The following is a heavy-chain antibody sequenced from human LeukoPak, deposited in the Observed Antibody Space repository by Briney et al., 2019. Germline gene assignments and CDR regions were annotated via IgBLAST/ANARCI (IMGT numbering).Heavy chain of an antibody. CDR3: ARDRVRTIDY. CDR2: ISSSSSYI. D-gene: IGHD1-1*01. CDR1: GFTFSSYS. Sequence: GGSLRLSCVVSGFTFSSYSMNWVRQAPGEGLEWVSSISSSSSYIYYADSVKGRFTISRDNAKNSLYLQMNSLRAEDTAVYYCARDRVRTIDYWGQGTLVTVSS. V-gene: IGHV3-21*01. J-gene: IGHJ4*02.